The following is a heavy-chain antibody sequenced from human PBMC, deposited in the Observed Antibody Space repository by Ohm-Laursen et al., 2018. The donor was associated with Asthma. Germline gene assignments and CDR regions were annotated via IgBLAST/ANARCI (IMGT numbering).Heavy chain of an antibody. V-gene: IGHV1-2*06. D-gene: IGHD3-22*01. CDR2: INPNSGGT. CDR1: GYTFTHYY. J-gene: IGHJ4*02. CDR3: ARYSPYDSSDHYYDY. Sequence: ASVKVSCKASGYTFTHYYIHWVRQAPGQGLEWLGRINPNSGGTNYPQKFQGRVTMTRDTSISTAYMELSRLTSDDTALYYCARYSPYDSSDHYYDYWGQGAQVTVSS.